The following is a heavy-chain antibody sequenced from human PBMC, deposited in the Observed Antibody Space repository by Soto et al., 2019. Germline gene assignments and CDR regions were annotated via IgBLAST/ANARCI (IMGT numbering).Heavy chain of an antibody. CDR2: IKSKTDGGTT. Sequence: EVQLVESGGGLVKPGGSLRLSCAASGFTFSNAWMSWVRQAPGKGLEWVGRIKSKTDGGTTDYAAPVKGRFTISRDDSKDTLYLQMNSLKTEDTAVYYCTTAPALYYDFWSGAFDIWGQGTMVTVSS. V-gene: IGHV3-15*01. CDR3: TTAPALYYDFWSGAFDI. D-gene: IGHD3-3*01. J-gene: IGHJ3*02. CDR1: GFTFSNAW.